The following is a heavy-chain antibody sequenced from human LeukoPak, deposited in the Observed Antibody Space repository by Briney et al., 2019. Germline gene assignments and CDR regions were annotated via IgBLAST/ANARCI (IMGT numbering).Heavy chain of an antibody. CDR3: ARVGRTKEIDY. D-gene: IGHD3-10*01. CDR2: INHSGST. V-gene: IGHV4-34*01. J-gene: IGHJ4*02. CDR1: GGSFSGYY. Sequence: SETLSLTCAVYGGSFSGYYWSWIRQPPGKGLEWIGEINHSGSTNYNPSLKSRVTISVDTSKNQFSLKLSSVTAADTAVYYCARVGRTKEIDYWGQGTLVTVSS.